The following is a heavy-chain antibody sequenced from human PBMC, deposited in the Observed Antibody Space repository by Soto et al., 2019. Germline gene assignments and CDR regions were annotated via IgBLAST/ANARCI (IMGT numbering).Heavy chain of an antibody. CDR2: ITPLFGTA. J-gene: IGHJ6*02. D-gene: IGHD6-19*01. Sequence: VQLVQSGAEVRKPRSSVKVSCKASGGTFANYAISWVRQAPGQGLEWMGGITPLFGTANYAQKFQGRVTITADESTGTAYVELTGLRSGDTAVYYCARDGIGIAVAGTYNGMDVWGQGTTVTVSS. CDR3: ARDGIGIAVAGTYNGMDV. CDR1: GGTFANYA. V-gene: IGHV1-69*01.